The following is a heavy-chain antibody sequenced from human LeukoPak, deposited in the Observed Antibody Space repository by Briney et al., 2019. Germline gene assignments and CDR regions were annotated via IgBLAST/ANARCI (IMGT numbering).Heavy chain of an antibody. D-gene: IGHD5-12*01. CDR3: VKGTYDYIEIAYFDY. CDR2: LIGSSGST. J-gene: IGHJ4*02. V-gene: IGHV3-23*01. CDR1: GFTLNKYA. Sequence: GGSLRLSCAASGFTLNKYAMNWVRQAPGKGLEWVSVLIGSSGSTGYADSVKGRFTISRDTSKNTLYLEMNSLRAEDTAIYYCVKGTYDYIEIAYFDYWGQGTRVTVSS.